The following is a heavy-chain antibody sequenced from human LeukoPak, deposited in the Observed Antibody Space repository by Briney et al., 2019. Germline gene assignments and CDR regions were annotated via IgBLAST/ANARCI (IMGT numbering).Heavy chain of an antibody. CDR2: IYSGGST. CDR3: ARGDYGDAVDAFDI. Sequence: PGRSLRLSCAASGFTVSSNYMSWVRQAPGKGLEWVSVIYSGGSTYYADSVKGRFTISRHNSKNTLYLQMNSLRAEDTAVYYCARGDYGDAVDAFDIWGQGTMVTVSS. V-gene: IGHV3-53*04. CDR1: GFTVSSNY. J-gene: IGHJ3*02. D-gene: IGHD4-17*01.